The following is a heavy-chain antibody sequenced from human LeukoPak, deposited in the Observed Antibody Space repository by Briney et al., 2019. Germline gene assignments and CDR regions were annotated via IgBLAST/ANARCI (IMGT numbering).Heavy chain of an antibody. J-gene: IGHJ5*02. V-gene: IGHV1-2*06. CDR2: INPNSGGT. Sequence: GASVKVSCKASGYTFTGYYMHWVRQAPGQGLEWMGRINPNSGGTNYAKKFQGRVTMTRDTSISTAYMELSRLRSDDTAVYYCARGELGPNWFDPWGQGTLVTVSS. D-gene: IGHD1-7*01. CDR1: GYTFTGYY. CDR3: ARGELGPNWFDP.